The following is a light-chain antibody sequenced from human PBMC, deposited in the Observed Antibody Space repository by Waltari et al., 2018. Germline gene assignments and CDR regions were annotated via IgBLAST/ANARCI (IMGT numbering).Light chain of an antibody. CDR2: GAS. J-gene: IGKJ4*01. Sequence: EIVLMQSPGTLSLSPGERANLSCRASQTFSSSYLAWYKQNPGQAPRLLIYGASTRAAGCPVMFSGSGSGTDFTLTISRLEPEDFAVNYCQHYGTSPPLTFGGGTKVEIK. V-gene: IGKV3-20*01. CDR1: QTFSSSY. CDR3: QHYGTSPPLT.